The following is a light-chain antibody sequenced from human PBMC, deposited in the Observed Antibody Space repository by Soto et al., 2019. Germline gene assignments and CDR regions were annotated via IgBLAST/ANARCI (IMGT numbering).Light chain of an antibody. CDR3: SSYEGSSNV. Sequence: QSVLTQPASVSGSPGQSITISCTGTSSDVGGYNYVSWYQQHPGKAPKLMIYEVSNRPSGVSNRFSGSKSGNTASLTISGLQAEDEADYYCSSYEGSSNVFGNGTKLTVL. J-gene: IGLJ1*01. CDR1: SSDVGGYNY. CDR2: EVS. V-gene: IGLV2-14*01.